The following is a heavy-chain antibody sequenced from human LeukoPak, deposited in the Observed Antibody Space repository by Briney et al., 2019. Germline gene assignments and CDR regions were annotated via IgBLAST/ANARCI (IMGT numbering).Heavy chain of an antibody. CDR2: ISGDAVSS. J-gene: IGHJ4*02. V-gene: IGHV3-43*02. Sequence: GGSLRLSCAASGFMFDDYAMHWVRQVPGRGLEWVSLISGDAVSSFYADSVRGRFTFSRDNNNNSLSLQMHSLTSEDTAFYYCAREQFSHTSNFFDNWGQGILVTVSS. CDR1: GFMFDDYA. D-gene: IGHD5-24*01. CDR3: AREQFSHTSNFFDN.